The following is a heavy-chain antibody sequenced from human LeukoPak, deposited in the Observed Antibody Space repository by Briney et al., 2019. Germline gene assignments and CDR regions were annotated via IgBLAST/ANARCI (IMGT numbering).Heavy chain of an antibody. CDR1: GFTFDDYA. J-gene: IGHJ3*02. D-gene: IGHD3-22*01. Sequence: PGGSLRLSCAASGFTFDDYAMHWVRQAPGKGLEWVSGISWNSGSIGYADSVKGRLTISRDNAKNSLYLQMNSLRAEDTAVYYCARDDTHYGSSGSFYDAFDIWGQGTMVTVSS. V-gene: IGHV3-9*01. CDR3: ARDDTHYGSSGSFYDAFDI. CDR2: ISWNSGSI.